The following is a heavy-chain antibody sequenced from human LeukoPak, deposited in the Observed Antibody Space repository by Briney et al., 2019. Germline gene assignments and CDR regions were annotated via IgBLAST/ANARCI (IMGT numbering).Heavy chain of an antibody. D-gene: IGHD6-19*01. CDR2: IYCSWST. V-gene: IGHV4-59*01. CDR3: ARVVRGGWYYFDY. CDR1: GGSIRRYY. Sequence: SETLSLTHTVSGGSIRRYYWSWLRQPPGGGLEWCWYIYCSWSTNYTPSLKSRVSISLDTSKNQFSLKLSSVTAADTAVYYCARVVRGGWYYFDYWGQGTLVSVSS. J-gene: IGHJ4*02.